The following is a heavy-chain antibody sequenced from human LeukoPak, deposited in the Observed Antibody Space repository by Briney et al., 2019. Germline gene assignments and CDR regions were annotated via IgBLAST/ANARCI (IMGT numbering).Heavy chain of an antibody. V-gene: IGHV1-69*05. Sequence: AASVKVSCKASGGTFSSYAISWVRQAPGQGLEWMGGIIPIFGTANYAQKFQGRVTITTDESTSTAYMELSSLRSEDTAVYYCARASGIQLWLRFDPWGQGTLVTVSS. J-gene: IGHJ5*02. CDR1: GGTFSSYA. D-gene: IGHD5-18*01. CDR2: IIPIFGTA. CDR3: ARASGIQLWLRFDP.